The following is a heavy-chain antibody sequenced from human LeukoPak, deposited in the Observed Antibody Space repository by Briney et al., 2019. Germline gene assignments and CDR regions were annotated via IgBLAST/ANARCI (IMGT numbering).Heavy chain of an antibody. Sequence: TGGSLRLSCAASGFTFSSYEMNWVRQAPGKGLEWVSYISSSGSTIYYADSVKGRFTISRDNAKNSLYLQMNSLRAEDTAAYYCARDPPSMVRGHFDYWGQGTLVTVSS. J-gene: IGHJ4*02. D-gene: IGHD3-10*01. V-gene: IGHV3-48*03. CDR1: GFTFSSYE. CDR2: ISSSGSTI. CDR3: ARDPPSMVRGHFDY.